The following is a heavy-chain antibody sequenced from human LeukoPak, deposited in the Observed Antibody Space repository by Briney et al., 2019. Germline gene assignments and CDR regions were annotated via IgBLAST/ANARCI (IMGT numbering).Heavy chain of an antibody. J-gene: IGHJ3*02. V-gene: IGHV3-43*02. CDR2: ISGDGGST. CDR1: GFTFDDYV. Sequence: GGSLRLSCAASGFTFDDYVMHWVRQAPGKGLEWVSLISGDGGSTYYADSVKGRFTISRDNSKNSLYLQMYSLRTEDTALYYCVKVWQPGRSYAFDIWGQGTMVTVSS. CDR3: VKVWQPGRSYAFDI. D-gene: IGHD1-26*01.